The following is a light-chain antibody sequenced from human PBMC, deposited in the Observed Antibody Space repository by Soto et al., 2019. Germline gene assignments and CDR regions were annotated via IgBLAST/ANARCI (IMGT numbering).Light chain of an antibody. CDR1: SNDVGNYNL. Sequence: QSALAQPASVSGSPGQSITISCTGTSNDVGNYNLVSWYQHHPGRAPKLIIYDVTKRPSGVSNRFSGSKSVNTASLTISGLQAEDEGDYYCCSYAGSSDVVFGGGTKLTVL. CDR3: CSYAGSSDVV. CDR2: DVT. V-gene: IGLV2-23*02. J-gene: IGLJ2*01.